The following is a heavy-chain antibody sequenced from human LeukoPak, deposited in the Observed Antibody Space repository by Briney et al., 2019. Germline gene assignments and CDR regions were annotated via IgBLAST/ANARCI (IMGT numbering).Heavy chain of an antibody. CDR2: ISYDGSNK. Sequence: GRSLRLSCAASGFTFSSYGMHWVRQAPGKGLEWVAVISYDGSNKYYADSVKGRFTISRDNSKNTLYLQMNSLRAEDTAVYYCAKDRPPNFTEPLLYGDAFDIWGQGTMVTVSS. J-gene: IGHJ3*02. D-gene: IGHD2/OR15-2a*01. V-gene: IGHV3-30*18. CDR3: AKDRPPNFTEPLLYGDAFDI. CDR1: GFTFSSYG.